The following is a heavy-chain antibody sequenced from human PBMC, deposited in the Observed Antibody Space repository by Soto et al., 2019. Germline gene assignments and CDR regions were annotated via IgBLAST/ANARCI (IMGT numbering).Heavy chain of an antibody. D-gene: IGHD5-18*01. V-gene: IGHV3-53*01. CDR3: ARRVHLWEDAFDI. J-gene: IGHJ3*02. CDR1: GFAVSSNY. Sequence: EVQLVESGGGLIQPGGSLRLSCAASGFAVSSNYMSWVRQAPGKGLEWVSVIYSGGSTYYADSVKGRFTISRDNSKNTLYLQMNSLRAEDTAVYYCARRVHLWEDAFDIRGQGTMVTVSS. CDR2: IYSGGST.